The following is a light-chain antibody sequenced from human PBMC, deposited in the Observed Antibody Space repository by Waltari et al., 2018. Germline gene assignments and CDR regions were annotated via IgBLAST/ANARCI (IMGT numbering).Light chain of an antibody. J-gene: IGLJ3*02. CDR1: SSDVGTYNF. Sequence: QSALTQPPSASGSPGQSVTIPCTGSSSDVGTYNFVSWYQQHPGKAPNLMIYEVTKRPSGVPDRFSGSKSGNTASLSVSGLQAEDEADYYCTSYAGSDKLLFGGGTKLTVL. CDR2: EVT. CDR3: TSYAGSDKLL. V-gene: IGLV2-8*01.